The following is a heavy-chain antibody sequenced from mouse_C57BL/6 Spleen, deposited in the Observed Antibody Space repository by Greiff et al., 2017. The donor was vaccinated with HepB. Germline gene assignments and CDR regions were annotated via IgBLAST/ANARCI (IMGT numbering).Heavy chain of an antibody. CDR3: ARVITTVDVAMDY. J-gene: IGHJ4*01. D-gene: IGHD1-1*01. Sequence: EVQRVESGGGLVQPGGSLSLSCAASGFTFTDYYMSWVRQPPGKALEWLGFIRNKANGYTTEYSASVKGRFTISRDNSQSILYLQMNALRAEDSATYYCARVITTVDVAMDYWGQGTSVTVSS. V-gene: IGHV7-3*01. CDR2: IRNKANGYTT. CDR1: GFTFTDYY.